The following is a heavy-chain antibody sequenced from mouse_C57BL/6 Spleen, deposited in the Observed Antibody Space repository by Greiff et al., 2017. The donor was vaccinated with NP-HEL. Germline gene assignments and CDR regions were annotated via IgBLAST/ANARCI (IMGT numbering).Heavy chain of an antibody. Sequence: DVHLVESEGGLVQPGSSMKLSCTASGFTFSDYYMAWVRQVPEKGLEWVANINYDGSSTYYLDSLKSRFIISRDNAKNILYLQMSSLKSEDTATYYCAREDGNYPMDYWGQGTSVTVSS. D-gene: IGHD2-1*01. V-gene: IGHV5-16*01. CDR3: AREDGNYPMDY. J-gene: IGHJ4*01. CDR2: INYDGSST. CDR1: GFTFSDYY.